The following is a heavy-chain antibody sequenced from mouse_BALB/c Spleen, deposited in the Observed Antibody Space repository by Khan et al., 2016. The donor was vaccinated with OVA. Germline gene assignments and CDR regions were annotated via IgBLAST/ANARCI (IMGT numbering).Heavy chain of an antibody. V-gene: IGHV1-7*01. Sequence: QVQLKQSGAELAKPGASVKMSCKASGYTFINYWILWVKQRPGQGLEWIGYINPSSGDTEYNQNFKDKATLTADKSSSTAYMQLSSLTSEDSTVYYCARRGLRWYFDYWGQGTTRTVSS. CDR2: INPSSGDT. CDR1: GYTFINYW. CDR3: ARRGLRWYFDY. D-gene: IGHD1-1*01. J-gene: IGHJ2*01.